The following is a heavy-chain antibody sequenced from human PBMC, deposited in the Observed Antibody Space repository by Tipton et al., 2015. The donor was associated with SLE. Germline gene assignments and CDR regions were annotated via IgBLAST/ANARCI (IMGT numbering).Heavy chain of an antibody. D-gene: IGHD1-26*01. CDR3: AGDAQWELVLVS. Sequence: SLRLSCAASGFTFSTYSMNWVRQAPGKGLEWLSYISSSSDTVYYADSVKGRFTISRDNAKNSLYLQMNSLRAEDTALYYCAGDAQWELVLVSWGQGTLVTVSS. CDR1: GFTFSTYS. CDR2: ISSSSDTV. V-gene: IGHV3-48*01. J-gene: IGHJ4*02.